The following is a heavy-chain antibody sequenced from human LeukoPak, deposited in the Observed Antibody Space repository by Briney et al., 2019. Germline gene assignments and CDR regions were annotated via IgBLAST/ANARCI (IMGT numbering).Heavy chain of an antibody. J-gene: IGHJ3*02. CDR1: GFTFSSYA. D-gene: IGHD6-13*01. V-gene: IGHV3-23*01. Sequence: PGGSLRLSCAASGFTFSSYAMSWVRQAPGKGVEWVSFISGSGGSTYYAHSVKGRFTISRGNSKNTLYLQMNSLRAEDRAVCYCAKGGRGNSSSWYGDAFDIWGQGTMVTVSS. CDR2: ISGSGGST. CDR3: AKGGRGNSSSWYGDAFDI.